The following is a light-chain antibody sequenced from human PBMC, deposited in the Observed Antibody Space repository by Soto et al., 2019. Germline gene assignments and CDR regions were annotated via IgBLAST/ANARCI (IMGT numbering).Light chain of an antibody. CDR3: QHDGSSPLI. V-gene: IGKV3-20*01. Sequence: EIVLTQSPGTLSLSPGERATLSCRASQSVSSSYLAWYQHRPGQAHRLLIYGASSRDTGSPDRFSGSGSVTDFSLTIRRLEPDDCAVYYCQHDGSSPLIFGGGTRVAVK. CDR2: GAS. J-gene: IGKJ4*01. CDR1: QSVSSSY.